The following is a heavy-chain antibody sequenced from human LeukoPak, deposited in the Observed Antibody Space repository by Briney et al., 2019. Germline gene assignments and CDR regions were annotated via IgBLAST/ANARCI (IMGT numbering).Heavy chain of an antibody. CDR3: ARVCCGGDTYAFDI. CDR2: INPNSGGT. CDR1: GYTFTGYY. V-gene: IGHV1-2*02. J-gene: IGHJ3*02. Sequence: EASVKVSCKTSGYTFTGYYMHWVRQAPGQGLEWMGWINPNSGGTNYAQKFQGRVTMTRDTSISTAYMELSRLRSDDTAVYYCARVCCGGDTYAFDIWGQGTMVTVSS. D-gene: IGHD2-21*02.